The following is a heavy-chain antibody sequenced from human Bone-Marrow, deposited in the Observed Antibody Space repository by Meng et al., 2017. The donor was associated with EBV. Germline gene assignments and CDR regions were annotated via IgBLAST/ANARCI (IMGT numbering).Heavy chain of an antibody. V-gene: IGHV4-4*02. Sequence: LQEPGPGLGKPSGPLSLTCAVSGGSISSNNWWSWVRQPPGKGLECIGEIYHSGSTNYNPSLKSRVTISVDKSKNQFSLKLSSVTAADTAVYYCAKGGGYYYDSSGFHYDYWGQGTLVTVSS. CDR1: GGSISSNNW. D-gene: IGHD3-22*01. CDR2: IYHSGST. J-gene: IGHJ4*02. CDR3: AKGGGYYYDSSGFHYDY.